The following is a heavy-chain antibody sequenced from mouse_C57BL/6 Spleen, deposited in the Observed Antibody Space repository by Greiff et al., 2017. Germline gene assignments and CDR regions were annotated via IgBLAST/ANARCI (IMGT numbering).Heavy chain of an antibody. V-gene: IGHV1-59*01. D-gene: IGHD1-1*01. CDR3: AREITTVVATTEYFDV. CDR2: IDPSDSYT. J-gene: IGHJ1*03. CDR1: GYTFTSYW. Sequence: QVQLQQPGAELVRPGTSVKLSCKASGYTFTSYWMHWVKQRPGQGLEWIGVIDPSDSYTNYNQKFKGQATFTVDPSSSTAYMQLSSLTSEDSSVYYCAREITTVVATTEYFDVWGTGTTVTVSS.